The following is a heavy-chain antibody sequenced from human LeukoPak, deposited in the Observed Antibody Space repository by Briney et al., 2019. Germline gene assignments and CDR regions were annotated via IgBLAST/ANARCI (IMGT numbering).Heavy chain of an antibody. CDR1: GGSISSSSYY. D-gene: IGHD1-26*01. CDR3: ARQSRWELQDFDY. Sequence: SETLSLTCTVSGGSISSSSYYWGWIRQPPGKGLEWIGSIYYSGSTYYNPSLKSRVTISVDTSKNQFSLKLSSVTAADTAVYYCARQSRWELQDFDYWGQGTLVTVSS. J-gene: IGHJ4*02. V-gene: IGHV4-39*01. CDR2: IYYSGST.